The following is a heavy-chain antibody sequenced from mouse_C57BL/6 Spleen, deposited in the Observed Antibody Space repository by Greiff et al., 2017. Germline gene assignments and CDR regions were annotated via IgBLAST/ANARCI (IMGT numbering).Heavy chain of an antibody. D-gene: IGHD2-3*01. CDR1: GYAFTNYL. CDR3: ARSGDGYFSWFAY. CDR2: INPGSGGT. Sequence: LEESGAELVRPGTSVKVSCKASGYAFTNYLIEWVKQRPGQGLEWIGVINPGSGGTNYNEKFKGKATLTADKSSSTAYMQLSSLTSEDSAVYFCARSGDGYFSWFAYWGQGTLVTVSA. J-gene: IGHJ3*01. V-gene: IGHV1-54*01.